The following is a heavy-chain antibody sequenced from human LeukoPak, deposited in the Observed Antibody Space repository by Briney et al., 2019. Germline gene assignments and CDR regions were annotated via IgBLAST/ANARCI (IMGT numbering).Heavy chain of an antibody. CDR1: GFSLSGDW. J-gene: IGHJ4*02. V-gene: IGHV3-7*01. CDR3: ARPVNRLFLF. Sequence: GGSLRLSCVGSGFSLSGDWMTWVRQAPGTGLEWLANIREDGGETYYVDSVRGRFTISRDNAKNSVYLQMDNLRAEDTAVYFCARPVNRLFLFWGPGTLVTVSS. D-gene: IGHD2-21*01. CDR2: IREDGGET.